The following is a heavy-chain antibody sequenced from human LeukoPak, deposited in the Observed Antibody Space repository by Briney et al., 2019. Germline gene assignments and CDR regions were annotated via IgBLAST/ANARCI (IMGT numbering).Heavy chain of an antibody. CDR3: ARVSAAAGYPLGY. CDR2: INPNSGGT. D-gene: IGHD6-13*01. V-gene: IGHV1-2*02. J-gene: IGHJ4*02. Sequence: ASVKVSCKASGYTFTGYYMHWVRQAPGQGLEWMGWINPNSGGTNYAQKFQGRVTMTRDTSISTAYMELSRLRSDDTAVYYCARVSAAAGYPLGYWGQGTLVTVSS. CDR1: GYTFTGYY.